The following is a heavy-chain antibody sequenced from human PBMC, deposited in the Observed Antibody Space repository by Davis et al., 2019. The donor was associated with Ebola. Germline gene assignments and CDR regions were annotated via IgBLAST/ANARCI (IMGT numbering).Heavy chain of an antibody. J-gene: IGHJ4*02. CDR3: ARYGSGSYNDY. Sequence: SETLSLTCTVSGYSISSGYYWGWIRQPPGKGLEWIGSIYHSGSTYYNPSLKSRVTISVDTSKNQFSLKLSSVTAEDTAVYYCARYGSGSYNDYWGQGTLVTVS. D-gene: IGHD3-10*01. CDR2: IYHSGST. V-gene: IGHV4-38-2*02. CDR1: GYSISSGYY.